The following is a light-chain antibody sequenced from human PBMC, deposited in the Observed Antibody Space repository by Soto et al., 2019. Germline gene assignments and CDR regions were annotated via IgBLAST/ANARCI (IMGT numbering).Light chain of an antibody. CDR3: QQYNSYSPWT. V-gene: IGKV1-5*01. CDR1: QSIGSY. J-gene: IGKJ1*01. Sequence: DIQMTQSPSSLSASVGDRVTITCRASQSIGSYLNWYQHKPGKAPKFLIYDASSLESGVPSRFSGSGSGTEFTLTISSLQPDDFATYYCQQYNSYSPWTFGQGTKVDIK. CDR2: DAS.